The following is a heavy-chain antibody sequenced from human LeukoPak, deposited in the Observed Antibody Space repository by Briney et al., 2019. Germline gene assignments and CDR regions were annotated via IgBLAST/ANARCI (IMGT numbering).Heavy chain of an antibody. CDR2: IYHSGGT. CDR3: AGASLYYDSSGQRTFDI. Sequence: SETLSLTCTVSGGSISSYYWNWIRQPPGKGLEWIGYIYHSGGTNYNPSLKSRVTISLDTFKNRFSLKLSSVTAADTAVYYCAGASLYYDSSGQRTFDIWGQGTMVTVSS. CDR1: GGSISSYY. V-gene: IGHV4-59*01. D-gene: IGHD3-22*01. J-gene: IGHJ3*02.